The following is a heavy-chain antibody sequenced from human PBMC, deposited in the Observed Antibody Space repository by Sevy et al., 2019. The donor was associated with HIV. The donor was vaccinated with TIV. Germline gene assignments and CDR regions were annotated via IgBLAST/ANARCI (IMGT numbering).Heavy chain of an antibody. J-gene: IGHJ4*02. CDR3: ARLRWDLVVVPGATPGCYFDS. D-gene: IGHD2-2*02. CDR1: GDSINTYY. V-gene: IGHV4-59*08. CDR2: VSHSGNT. Sequence: SETLSLTCTVSGDSINTYYWSWIRQPPGKGLEWIGYVSHSGNTNYNPSLKSRVSMSVDTSTNQFPRKVKSVTAADTAVYYCARLRWDLVVVPGATPGCYFDSWGQGTLVNRLL.